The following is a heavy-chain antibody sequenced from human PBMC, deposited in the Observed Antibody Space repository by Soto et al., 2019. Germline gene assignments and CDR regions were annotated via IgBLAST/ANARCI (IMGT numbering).Heavy chain of an antibody. CDR1: GFTFSSYA. D-gene: IGHD6-19*01. CDR3: ARARPPRAGNWFDP. V-gene: IGHV3-30-3*01. CDR2: ISYDGSNK. Sequence: QVQLVESGGGVVQPGRSLRLSCAASGFTFSSYAMHWVRQAPGKGLEWVAVISYDGSNKYYADSVKGRFTISRDNSKNTLYLQMNSLRAEDTAVYYCARARPPRAGNWFDPWGQGTLVTVSS. J-gene: IGHJ5*02.